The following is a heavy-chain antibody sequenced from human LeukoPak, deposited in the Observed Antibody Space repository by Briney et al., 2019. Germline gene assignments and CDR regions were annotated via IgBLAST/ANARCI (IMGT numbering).Heavy chain of an antibody. CDR1: GYTFTSYA. D-gene: IGHD1-1*01. CDR2: INTNNGNP. CDR3: ARKKVEPERHLDY. Sequence: GASVNVSCKASGYTFTSYAMNWVRQAPGQGLELMGWINTNNGNPTYAQAFTGRFVFSLDTSVDTAYLQISNLKAEDTAVYYCARKKVEPERHLDYWGQGTLVTVSS. V-gene: IGHV7-4-1*02. J-gene: IGHJ4*02.